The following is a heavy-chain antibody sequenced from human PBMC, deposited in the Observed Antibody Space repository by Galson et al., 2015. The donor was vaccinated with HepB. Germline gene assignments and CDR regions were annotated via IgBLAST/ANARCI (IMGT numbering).Heavy chain of an antibody. D-gene: IGHD2-15*01. CDR1: GYTLTDLS. V-gene: IGHV1-24*01. Sequence: SVKVSCKVSGYTLTDLSMHWVRQAPGKGLEWMGGFDPEDGETIYAQKFQGRVTMTEDTSTDTAYMELSSLRSEDTAVYYCATDRTRIPGRVVGRGYFDYWGQGTLVTVSS. CDR3: ATDRTRIPGRVVGRGYFDY. CDR2: FDPEDGET. J-gene: IGHJ4*02.